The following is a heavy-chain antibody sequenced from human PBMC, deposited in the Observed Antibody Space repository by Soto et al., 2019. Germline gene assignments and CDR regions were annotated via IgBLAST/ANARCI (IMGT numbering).Heavy chain of an antibody. D-gene: IGHD2-15*01. J-gene: IGHJ4*02. V-gene: IGHV3-48*02. CDR1: GFTFGTYG. CDR3: ARYNFATTCYRDPFDY. Sequence: EVQLVESGGGLVQPGGSLRLSCAASGFTFGTYGMNWVRQAPGKGLEWISYISSGSSPIYYADSVRGRFTISRDNAKNSLYLQMSNLRDEDTAFYYCARYNFATTCYRDPFDYWGQGTLVTVSS. CDR2: ISSGSSPI.